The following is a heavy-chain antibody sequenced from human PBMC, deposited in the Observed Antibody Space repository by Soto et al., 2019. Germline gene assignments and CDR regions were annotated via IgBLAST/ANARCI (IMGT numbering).Heavy chain of an antibody. CDR2: IYYSGST. D-gene: IGHD5-12*01. Sequence: PSETLSLTCTVSGGSISSSSYYWGWIRQPPGKGLEWIGSIYYSGSTYYNPSLKSRVTISVDTSKNQFSLKLSSVTAADTAVYYSARPGLTATNDAFDIWGQGTMVTVSS. J-gene: IGHJ3*02. CDR1: GGSISSSSYY. CDR3: ARPGLTATNDAFDI. V-gene: IGHV4-39*01.